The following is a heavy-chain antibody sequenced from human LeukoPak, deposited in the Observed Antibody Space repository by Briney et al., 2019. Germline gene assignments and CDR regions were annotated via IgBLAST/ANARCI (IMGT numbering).Heavy chain of an antibody. CDR3: ARDSVRVYYYDSSGYYYGT. Sequence: GGSLRLSCEASGFTFSSYWMTWVRQAPGKGLEWVSAISGSGGSTYYADSVKGRFTISRDNSKNTLYLQMNSLRAEDTAVYYCARDSVRVYYYDSSGYYYGTWGQGTLVTVSS. D-gene: IGHD3-22*01. CDR1: GFTFSSYW. J-gene: IGHJ5*02. V-gene: IGHV3-23*01. CDR2: ISGSGGST.